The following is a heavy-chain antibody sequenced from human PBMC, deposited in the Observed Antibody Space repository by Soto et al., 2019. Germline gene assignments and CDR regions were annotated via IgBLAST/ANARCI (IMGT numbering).Heavy chain of an antibody. CDR2: MNPNSGNT. J-gene: IGHJ6*04. Sequence: ASVKVSCKASGYTFTSYDINWVRQATGQGLEWMGWMNPNSGNTGYAQKFQGRVTMTRNTSISTAYMELSSLRSEDTAVYYCARGFITRAHLTGTTMLMDVWGKGTTVTVSS. CDR1: GYTFTSYD. V-gene: IGHV1-8*01. D-gene: IGHD1-7*01. CDR3: ARGFITRAHLTGTTMLMDV.